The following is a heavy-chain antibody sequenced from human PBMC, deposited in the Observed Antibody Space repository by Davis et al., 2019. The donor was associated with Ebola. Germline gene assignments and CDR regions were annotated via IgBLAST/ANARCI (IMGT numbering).Heavy chain of an antibody. CDR2: INAGNGNT. V-gene: IGHV1-3*01. CDR3: ARDRGGDYSFDY. D-gene: IGHD3-10*01. Sequence: ASVEVSCKTSGYTFTSYGIIWVRQAPGQGLEWMGWINAGNGNTKYSQKFQGRVTITRDTSASTAYMELSSLRSEDTSVYYCARDRGGDYSFDYWGQGTLVTVSS. J-gene: IGHJ4*02. CDR1: GYTFTSYG.